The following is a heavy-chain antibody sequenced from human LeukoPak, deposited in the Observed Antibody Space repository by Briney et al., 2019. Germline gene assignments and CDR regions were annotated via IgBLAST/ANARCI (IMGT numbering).Heavy chain of an antibody. CDR2: INHSGST. CDR1: GGSFSGYY. V-gene: IGHV4-34*01. D-gene: IGHD6-13*01. Sequence: SETLSLTCAVYGGSFSGYYWSWIRQPPGKGLEWIGEINHSGSTNYNPSLKSRVTISVDTSKNQFSLKLSSVTAADTAVYYCARGRIAAAAAGRDYFDYWGQGTLVTVSS. CDR3: ARGRIAAAAAGRDYFDY. J-gene: IGHJ4*02.